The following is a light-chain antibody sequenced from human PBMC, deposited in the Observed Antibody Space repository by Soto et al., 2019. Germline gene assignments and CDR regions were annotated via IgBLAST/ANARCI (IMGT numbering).Light chain of an antibody. CDR1: QSISSW. J-gene: IGKJ1*01. CDR2: HAY. V-gene: IGKV1-5*01. CDR3: QQYNSYPWT. Sequence: DIQMTQSPSTLSASVGDRVTITCRASQSISSWLAWYQQKPGKAPKLLIYHAYSLESGVPSRFSGSESGTEFTLTIXXXXXXXFATYYCQQYNSYPWTFGQGTKVE.